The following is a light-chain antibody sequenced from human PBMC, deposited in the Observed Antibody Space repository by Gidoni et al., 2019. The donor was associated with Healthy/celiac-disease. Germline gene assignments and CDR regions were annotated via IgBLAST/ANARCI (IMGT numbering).Light chain of an antibody. J-gene: IGKJ4*01. CDR2: GAS. V-gene: IGKV3D-15*01. CDR3: QQYNNWPPLT. Sequence: EIVMTQSPATLSVSPGERATLPCRASQSVSSNLAWYQQQPGPAPRLLLYGASTRATGIPARFSGSGSGTEFTRTFSSLLSEDFAVYYCQQYNNWPPLTFXGXTKVEIK. CDR1: QSVSSN.